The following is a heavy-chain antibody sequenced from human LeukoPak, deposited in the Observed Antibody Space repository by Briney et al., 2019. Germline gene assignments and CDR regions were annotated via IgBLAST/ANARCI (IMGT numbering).Heavy chain of an antibody. V-gene: IGHV3-23*01. CDR1: GFTLSSYG. CDR2: ISGSGGST. J-gene: IGHJ5*02. CDR3: ARDLGQYYDTSDNWFDP. Sequence: PGGSLRLSCAASGFTLSSYGMSWVRQAPGKGLEWVSAISGSGGSTYYADSVKGRFTISRDNSKNTLYLQMNSLRAEDTAVYYCARDLGQYYDTSDNWFDPWGQGTLVTVSS. D-gene: IGHD3-22*01.